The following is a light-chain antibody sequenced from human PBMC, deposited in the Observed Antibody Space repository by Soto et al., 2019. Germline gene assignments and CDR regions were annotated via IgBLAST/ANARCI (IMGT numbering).Light chain of an antibody. V-gene: IGKV3-20*01. Sequence: EIVLTQSPGTLSLSPGERATLSCRASQSVSRSYLAWYRQKPGQAPRLLIYGASSRATGIPDRFSGSGSGTDFTLTISRLEPEDFAVYYCQQYGSSPLTFGGGTKVEIK. J-gene: IGKJ4*01. CDR3: QQYGSSPLT. CDR2: GAS. CDR1: QSVSRSY.